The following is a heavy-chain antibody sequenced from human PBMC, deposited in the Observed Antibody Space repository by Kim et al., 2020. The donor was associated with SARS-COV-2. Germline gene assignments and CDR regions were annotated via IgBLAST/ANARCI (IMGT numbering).Heavy chain of an antibody. CDR2: INPISGGT. CDR1: GYTFTGYY. J-gene: IGHJ4*02. D-gene: IGHD2-8*01. Sequence: ASVKVSCKASGYTFTGYYIHWVRQAPGQGLEWMGWINPISGGTNYAQKFQGRVTMTSDTSITTANMELNRLTSDDTAVYFCARGDAGVSGYWGQGTLVTV. CDR3: ARGDAGVSGY. V-gene: IGHV1-2*02.